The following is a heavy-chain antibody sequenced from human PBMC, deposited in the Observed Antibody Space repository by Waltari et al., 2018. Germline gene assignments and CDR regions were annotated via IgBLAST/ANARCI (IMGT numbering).Heavy chain of an antibody. CDR2: MNPNSGNT. V-gene: IGHV1-8*01. D-gene: IGHD3-3*01. Sequence: QVQLVQSGAEVKKPGASVKVSCKASGYTFTSYDINWVRQATGQGLEWMGWMNPNSGNTVYAQKCQGRGTMTRNTSISTAYMELSSLRSEDTAVYYGARGRPGYSEWLLYSGWFDPWGQGTLVTVSS. J-gene: IGHJ5*02. CDR3: ARGRPGYSEWLLYSGWFDP. CDR1: GYTFTSYD.